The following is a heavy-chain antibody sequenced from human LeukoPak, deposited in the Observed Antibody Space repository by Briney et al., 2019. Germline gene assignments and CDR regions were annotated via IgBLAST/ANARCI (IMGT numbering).Heavy chain of an antibody. D-gene: IGHD5-12*01. J-gene: IGHJ4*02. Sequence: PSEALSLTCTVSGGSISSSSYYWGWIRQPPGKGLEWIGSIYYSGSTYYNPSLKSRVTISVDTSKNQFSLKLSSVTAADTAVYYCARSDSGSLNWGQGTQVTVSS. CDR3: ARSDSGSLN. CDR1: GGSISSSSYY. V-gene: IGHV4-39*07. CDR2: IYYSGST.